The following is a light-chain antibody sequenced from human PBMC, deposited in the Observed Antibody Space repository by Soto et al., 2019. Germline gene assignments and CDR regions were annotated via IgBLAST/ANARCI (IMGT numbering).Light chain of an antibody. CDR1: SSDVGAYNF. V-gene: IGLV2-14*03. Sequence: QSALTQPASVSGSPGQSITISGTGTSSDVGAYNFVSWHQQHPGKAPKLMIYNVYDRPSGISYRFSGSKSGNTASLTISGLQGEDEADYYCSAYTVSRTYVFGTGTKLTVL. CDR3: SAYTVSRTYV. J-gene: IGLJ1*01. CDR2: NVY.